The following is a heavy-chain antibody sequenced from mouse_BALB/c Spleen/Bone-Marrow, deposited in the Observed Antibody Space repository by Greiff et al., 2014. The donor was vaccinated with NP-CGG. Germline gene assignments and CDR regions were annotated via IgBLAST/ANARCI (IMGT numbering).Heavy chain of an antibody. Sequence: VKLMESGPGLVQPSQSLSITCTVSGFSLTTYGVHWVRQSPGKGLEWLGVIWSGGSTDCNAAFISRLSISKDNSKSQVFFKMNSLQANDTAIYYCARNHRGYYFDYWGQGTTLTVSS. CDR3: ARNHRGYYFDY. CDR1: GFSLTTYG. J-gene: IGHJ2*01. D-gene: IGHD3-1*01. V-gene: IGHV2-2*02. CDR2: IWSGGST.